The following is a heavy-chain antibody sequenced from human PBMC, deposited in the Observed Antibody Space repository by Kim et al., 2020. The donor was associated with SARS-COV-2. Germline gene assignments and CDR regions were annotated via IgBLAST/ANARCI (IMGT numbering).Heavy chain of an antibody. CDR3: ARGVKGGYSSSSGVDY. V-gene: IGHV4-34*01. Sequence: SLKSRVTISVDTSKNQFSLKLSSVTAADTAVYYCARGVKGGYSSSSGVDYWGQGTLVTVSS. J-gene: IGHJ4*02. D-gene: IGHD6-6*01.